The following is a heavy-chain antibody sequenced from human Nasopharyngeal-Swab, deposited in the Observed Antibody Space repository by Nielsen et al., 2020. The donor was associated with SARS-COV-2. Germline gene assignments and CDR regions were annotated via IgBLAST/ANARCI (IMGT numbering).Heavy chain of an antibody. CDR2: MDPSDSYA. J-gene: IGHJ4*02. CDR1: GYTFTNFW. CDR3: ARQVWDEYYFDH. D-gene: IGHD1-26*01. V-gene: IGHV5-10-1*01. Sequence: GESLKISCKGSGYTFTNFWITWVRQMPGKGLEWMGRMDPSDSYAKYSPSFQGHVTFSFDKSISTAYLQWGSLKASDTAMYYCARQVWDEYYFDHWGQGILVTVSS.